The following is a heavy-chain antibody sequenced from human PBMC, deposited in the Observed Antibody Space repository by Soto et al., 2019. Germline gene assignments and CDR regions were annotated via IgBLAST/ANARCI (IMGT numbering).Heavy chain of an antibody. J-gene: IGHJ4*02. CDR3: ARGGAMGVDY. V-gene: IGHV3-74*01. CDR2: IYFDGITT. D-gene: IGHD1-26*01. CDR1: GFTFNAHW. Sequence: LSLSCTASGFTFNAHWMHLVRQAPGKGLVWVSRIYFDGITTNYADSVKGRLTVSRDNAKNTVYLHVNTLRDEDTAVYYCARGGAMGVDYWGQGTLVTVSS.